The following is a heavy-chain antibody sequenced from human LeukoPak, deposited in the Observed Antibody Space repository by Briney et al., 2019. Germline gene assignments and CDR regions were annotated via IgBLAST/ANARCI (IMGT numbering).Heavy chain of an antibody. CDR1: GGSISSYY. V-gene: IGHV4-59*12. J-gene: IGHJ3*02. D-gene: IGHD2-21*02. CDR3: AGAYCGGDCYSGRTFDI. CDR2: IYYSGST. Sequence: SETLSLTCTVSGGSISSYYWSWIRQPPGKGLEWIGYIYYSGSTNYNPSLKSRVTLSVDTSKNQFSLKLSSVTAADTAVYYCAGAYCGGDCYSGRTFDIWGQGTMVTVSS.